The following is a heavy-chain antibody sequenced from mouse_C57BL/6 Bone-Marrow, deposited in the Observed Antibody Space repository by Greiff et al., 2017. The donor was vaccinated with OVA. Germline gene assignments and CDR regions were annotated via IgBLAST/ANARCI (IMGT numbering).Heavy chain of an antibody. Sequence: DVKLVESGAELVRPGASVKLSCTASGFNIKDDYMHWVKQRPEQGLEWIGWIDPENGDTEYASKFQGKATITADTSSNTAYLQLSSLTSEDTAVYYCTFYSNYAFDYWGQGTTLTVSS. CDR1: GFNIKDDY. CDR2: IDPENGDT. V-gene: IGHV14-4*01. J-gene: IGHJ2*01. CDR3: TFYSNYAFDY. D-gene: IGHD2-5*01.